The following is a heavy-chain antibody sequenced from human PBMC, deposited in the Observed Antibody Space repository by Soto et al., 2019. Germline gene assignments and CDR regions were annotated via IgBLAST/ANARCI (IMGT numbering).Heavy chain of an antibody. V-gene: IGHV3-33*01. J-gene: IGHJ2*01. CDR3: ARDHSSVVGGTRLSDWYFDR. CDR1: GFTFSSYG. Sequence: GGSLRLSCAASGFTFSSYGMHWVRQAPGKGLEWVAVIWYDGSNKYYADSVKGRFTISRDNSKNTLYLQMNSLRAEDTAVYYCARDHSSVVGGTRLSDWYFDRWGRGTLVTVSS. D-gene: IGHD1-7*01. CDR2: IWYDGSNK.